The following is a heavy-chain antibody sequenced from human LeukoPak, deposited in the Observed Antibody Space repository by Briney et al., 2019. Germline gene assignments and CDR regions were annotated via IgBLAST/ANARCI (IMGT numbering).Heavy chain of an antibody. CDR1: GYTFTSYD. Sequence: ASVKVSCKAFGYTFTSYDINWGRQATGHGPEWRGWMNPNRGNTVYAHKFQGRVTMTPYTATITAYMDLSSLRAEETAVYQCAKGLKGRQLWFRYYYYMDVWGKGTTVTISS. D-gene: IGHD5-18*01. CDR2: MNPNRGNT. V-gene: IGHV1-8*01. J-gene: IGHJ6*03. CDR3: AKGLKGRQLWFRYYYYMDV.